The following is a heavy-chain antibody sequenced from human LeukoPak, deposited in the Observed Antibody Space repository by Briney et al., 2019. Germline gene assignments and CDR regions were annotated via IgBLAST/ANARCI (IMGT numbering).Heavy chain of an antibody. CDR2: INAGNGNT. CDR3: ARDHITMVRGVIINRGLDP. D-gene: IGHD3-10*01. V-gene: IGHV1-3*01. Sequence: PWASVKVSCKASGYTFTSYAMHWVRQAPGQRLEWMGWINAGNGNTKYSQKFQGRVTITRDTSASTAYMELSSLRSEDTAVYYCARDHITMVRGVIINRGLDPWGQGTLVTVSS. J-gene: IGHJ5*02. CDR1: GYTFTSYA.